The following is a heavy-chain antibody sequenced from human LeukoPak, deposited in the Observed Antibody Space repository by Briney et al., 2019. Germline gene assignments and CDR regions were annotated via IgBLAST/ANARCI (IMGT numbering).Heavy chain of an antibody. Sequence: KPGGSLRLSCAASGFTFSSFSMNWVRQAPGKGLEWVSSISSSSSYIYYADSVKGRFTISRDNAKNSLYLQMNSLRAEDTAVYYCARERQLVLYDYWGQGTLVTVSS. CDR1: GFTFSSFS. J-gene: IGHJ4*02. CDR2: ISSSSSYI. CDR3: ARERQLVLYDY. V-gene: IGHV3-21*01. D-gene: IGHD6-13*01.